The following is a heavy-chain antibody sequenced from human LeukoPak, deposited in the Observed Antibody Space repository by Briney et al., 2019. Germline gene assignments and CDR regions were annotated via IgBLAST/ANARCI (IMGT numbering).Heavy chain of an antibody. D-gene: IGHD6-13*01. CDR1: GFTFSIYG. CDR3: AKEEPAGTLDY. J-gene: IGHJ4*02. Sequence: PGGSLRLSCAASGFTFSIYGMHWVRQAPGKGLEWVAFIRRDGSNKYYADSVKGRFTISRDNSKNTLYLQMNSLRAEDTAVYYCAKEEPAGTLDYWGQGTLVTVSS. V-gene: IGHV3-30*02. CDR2: IRRDGSNK.